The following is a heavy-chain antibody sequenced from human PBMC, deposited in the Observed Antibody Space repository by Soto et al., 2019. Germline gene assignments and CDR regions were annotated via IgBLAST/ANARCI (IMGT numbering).Heavy chain of an antibody. Sequence: SETLSLTCTVSGGSISSDYWSWIRQPAVNGLEWIGRIYTSGSTNYNPSLKSRVTMSVDTSKNQFSLKLSSVTAADTAVYYCARDRRYYYDSSGYYYYYGMDVWGQGTTVTVSS. D-gene: IGHD3-22*01. V-gene: IGHV4-4*07. CDR1: GGSISSDY. J-gene: IGHJ6*02. CDR2: IYTSGST. CDR3: ARDRRYYYDSSGYYYYYGMDV.